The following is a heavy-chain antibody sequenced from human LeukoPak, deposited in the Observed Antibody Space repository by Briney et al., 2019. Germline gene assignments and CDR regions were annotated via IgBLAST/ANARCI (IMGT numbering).Heavy chain of an antibody. CDR1: GGSISSGGYY. Sequence: PSQTLSLTCTVSGGSISSGGYYWSWIRQHPGKGLEWIGYIYYSGSTNYNPSLKSRVTISVDTSKNQFSLKLSSVTAADTAVYYCARDRDYEGWFDYWGQGTLVTVSS. V-gene: IGHV4-61*08. CDR2: IYYSGST. J-gene: IGHJ4*02. CDR3: ARDRDYEGWFDY. D-gene: IGHD4-17*01.